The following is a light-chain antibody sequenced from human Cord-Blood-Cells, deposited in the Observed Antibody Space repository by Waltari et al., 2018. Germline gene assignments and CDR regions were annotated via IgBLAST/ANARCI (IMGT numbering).Light chain of an antibody. J-gene: IGKJ1*01. CDR1: QTVLYSSNNKNY. CDR2: CAA. V-gene: IGKV4-1*01. CDR3: QQYYSTPT. Sequence: DIVMTQSPDSLAVSLGERATINCKSSQTVLYSSNNKNYLSWYQQKPGQLPKLLIYCAASRESGVPYRFSGSWSVTDFTLTISNLQAEDVAVYYCQQYYSTPTFGQGTKVEIK.